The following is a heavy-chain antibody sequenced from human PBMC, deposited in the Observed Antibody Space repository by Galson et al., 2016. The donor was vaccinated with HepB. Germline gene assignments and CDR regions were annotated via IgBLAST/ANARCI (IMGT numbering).Heavy chain of an antibody. Sequence: SLRLSCAASGFTFRNYGMTWVRQAPGKGLEVVSSISRSGDSTDYVDSVKGRFTISRDNSKNKLTLQLNSLTADDPAIYYGLQGSTAPAVWGKGTTVTVSS. CDR2: ISRSGDST. D-gene: IGHD2-2*01. J-gene: IGHJ6*04. CDR1: GFTFRNYG. V-gene: IGHV3-23*01. CDR3: LQGSTAPAV.